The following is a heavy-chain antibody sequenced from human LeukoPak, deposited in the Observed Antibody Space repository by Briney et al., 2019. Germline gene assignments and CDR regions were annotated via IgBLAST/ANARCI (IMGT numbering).Heavy chain of an antibody. Sequence: GGSLRLSCAASGFTFSNYGMSWVRQAPGKGLEWVSVSGSGGSTYYADSVKGRFTISRDNSKNTLYLQMNSLRAEDTAVYYCAKGIITAMVFDYWGQGTLVTVSP. CDR1: GFTFSNYG. J-gene: IGHJ4*02. D-gene: IGHD5-18*01. CDR2: SGSGGST. CDR3: AKGIITAMVFDY. V-gene: IGHV3-23*01.